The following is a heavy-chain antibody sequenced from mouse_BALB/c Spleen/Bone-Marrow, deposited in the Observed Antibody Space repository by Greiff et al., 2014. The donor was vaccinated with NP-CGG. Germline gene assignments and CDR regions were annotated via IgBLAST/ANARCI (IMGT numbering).Heavy chain of an antibody. Sequence: QVPLKQSGPGLVAPSQSLSITCTVSGFSLTSYGVYWVRQPPGKGLEWLGVIWAGGSTNYNSALMSRLSISKDNSKSQVFLKMNSLQTDDTAIYYCARITTATGAMDYWGQGTSLTVSS. CDR3: ARITTATGAMDY. V-gene: IGHV2-9*02. D-gene: IGHD1-2*01. J-gene: IGHJ4*01. CDR1: GFSLTSYG. CDR2: IWAGGST.